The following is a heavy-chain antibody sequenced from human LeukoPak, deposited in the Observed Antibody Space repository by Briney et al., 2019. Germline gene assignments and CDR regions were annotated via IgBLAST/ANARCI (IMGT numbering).Heavy chain of an antibody. Sequence: SETLSLTCTVSGGSISSSSYYWSWIRQPLGKGLEWIGYIYYSGSTNYNPSLKSRVTISVDTSKNQFSLKLSSVTAADTAVYYCARASGGSYPYFDYWGQGTLVTVSS. CDR2: IYYSGST. CDR3: ARASGGSYPYFDY. V-gene: IGHV4-61*01. D-gene: IGHD2-15*01. CDR1: GGSISSSSYY. J-gene: IGHJ4*02.